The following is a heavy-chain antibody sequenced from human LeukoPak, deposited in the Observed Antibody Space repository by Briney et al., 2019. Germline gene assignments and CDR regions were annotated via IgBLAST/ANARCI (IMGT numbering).Heavy chain of an antibody. CDR3: ATLGCSSTSCYVEWFDP. V-gene: IGHV4-34*01. D-gene: IGHD2-2*01. Sequence: PSETLSLTCAVYGGSFSGYYWSWIRQPPGKGLEWIGEINHSGSTNYNPSLKSRVTISVDTSKNQFSLKLSSVTAADTAVYYCATLGCSSTSCYVEWFDPWGQGTLVTVSS. J-gene: IGHJ5*02. CDR2: INHSGST. CDR1: GGSFSGYY.